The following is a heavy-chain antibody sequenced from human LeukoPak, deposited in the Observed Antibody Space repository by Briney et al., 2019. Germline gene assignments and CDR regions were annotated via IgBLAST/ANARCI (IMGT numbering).Heavy chain of an antibody. Sequence: SETLSLTCTVSGGSISSYYWSWIRQPPGKGLEWIGYIYYSGGTNYNPSLKSRVTISVDTSKNQFSLKLSSVTAADTAVYYCAGDSWDSGYDYGVAFDIWGQGTMVTVSS. CDR3: AGDSWDSGYDYGVAFDI. CDR1: GGSISSYY. CDR2: IYYSGGT. J-gene: IGHJ3*02. D-gene: IGHD5-12*01. V-gene: IGHV4-59*01.